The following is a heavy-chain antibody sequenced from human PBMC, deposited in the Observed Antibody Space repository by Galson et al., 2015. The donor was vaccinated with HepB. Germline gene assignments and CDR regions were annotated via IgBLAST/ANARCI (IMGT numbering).Heavy chain of an antibody. CDR1: YY. CDR2: IYHNGNN. V-gene: IGHV4-59*08. J-gene: IGHJ2*01. Sequence: YYWSWIRQPPGKGLEWIGYIYHNGNNNQNPSLKSRVTLSVDMSKSQFSLKLSSVTAADTAIYYCARLLSYYYDSSAYYQGGYFDLWGRGALVTVSS. CDR3: ARLLSYYYDSSAYYQGGYFDL. D-gene: IGHD3-22*01.